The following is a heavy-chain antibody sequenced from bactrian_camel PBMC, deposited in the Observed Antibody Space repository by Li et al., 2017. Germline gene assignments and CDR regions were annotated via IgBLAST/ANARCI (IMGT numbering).Heavy chain of an antibody. V-gene: IGHV3S6*01. J-gene: IGHJ4*01. CDR2: FYSDGSDT. D-gene: IGHD3*01. CDR3: AIDDWAY. CDR1: GFTSDSYY. Sequence: HVQLVESGGGLVQPGGSMKLSCAASGFTSDSYYMNWVRQAPGKGLEWVTLFYSDGSDTYYADSMKGRFTISRDNAKNTVYLQMNNLRSEDTALYYCAIDDWAYWGQGTQVTVS.